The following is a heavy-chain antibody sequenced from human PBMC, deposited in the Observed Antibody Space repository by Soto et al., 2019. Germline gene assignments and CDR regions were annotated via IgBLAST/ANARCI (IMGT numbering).Heavy chain of an antibody. Sequence: SETLSLTCTASGGSVSSGSYYWSWIRQPPGKGLEWIGYIYYSGSTNYNPSLKSRVTISVDTSKNQFSLKLSSVTAADTAVYYCAIDYHYVDHRDRLDVPTRRTSDL. CDR2: IYYSGST. CDR3: AIDYHYVDHRDRLDVPTRRTSDL. J-gene: IGHJ2*01. V-gene: IGHV4-61*01. D-gene: IGHD3-16*01. CDR1: GGSVSSGSYY.